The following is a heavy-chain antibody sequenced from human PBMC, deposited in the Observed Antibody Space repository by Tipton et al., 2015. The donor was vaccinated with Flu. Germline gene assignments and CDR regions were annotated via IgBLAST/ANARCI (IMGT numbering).Heavy chain of an antibody. D-gene: IGHD1-26*01. CDR1: GFTLSTYW. Sequence: SLRLSCATSGFTLSTYWMSWVRQAPGKGLEWVANIKQDGNVIYYLDSVKGRFTISRDNARNSVFLQMNSLRDDGTAVYYCARVSWDGVDVWGPGTTVTVSS. V-gene: IGHV3-7*01. J-gene: IGHJ6*01. CDR2: IKQDGNVI. CDR3: ARVSWDGVDV.